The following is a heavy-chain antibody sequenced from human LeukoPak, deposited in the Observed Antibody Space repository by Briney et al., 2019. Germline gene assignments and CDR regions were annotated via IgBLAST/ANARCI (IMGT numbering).Heavy chain of an antibody. D-gene: IGHD4-17*01. CDR2: INHSGST. CDR3: ARSPGRYGDFDY. J-gene: IGHJ4*02. V-gene: IGHV4-34*01. Sequence: SETLSLTCAAYGGSFSGYYWSWIRQPPGKGLEWIGEINHSGSTNYNPSLKSRVTISVDTFKNQFSLKLSSVTAADTAVYYCARSPGRYGDFDYWGQGTLVTVSS. CDR1: GGSFSGYY.